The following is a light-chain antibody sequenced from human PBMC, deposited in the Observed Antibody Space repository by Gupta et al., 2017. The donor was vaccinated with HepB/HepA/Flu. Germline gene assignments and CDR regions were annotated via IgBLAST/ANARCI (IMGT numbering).Light chain of an antibody. V-gene: IGKV2-28*01. CDR2: LGS. J-gene: IGKJ1*01. Sequence: DIVMTKSPLSLSVTTGEPASISCRSRQSLRHSNGYSYLDWYLQKPGQSPQLLMYLGSNRASGVPDRFSGSGSGTDFTLEISRVEAEDVGIYYCMQALQTPWTFGQGTKVEIK. CDR1: QSLRHSNGYSY. CDR3: MQALQTPWT.